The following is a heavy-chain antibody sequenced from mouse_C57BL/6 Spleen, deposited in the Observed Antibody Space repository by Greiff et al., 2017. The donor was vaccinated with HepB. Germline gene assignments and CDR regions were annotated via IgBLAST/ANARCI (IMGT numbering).Heavy chain of an antibody. J-gene: IGHJ4*01. CDR2: IDPSDSYT. V-gene: IGHV1-59*01. D-gene: IGHD1-1*01. Sequence: QVQLQQPGAELVRPGTSVKLSCKASGYTFTSYWMHWVKQRPGQGLEWIGVIDPSDSYTNYNQKFKGKATLTVDTSSSTAYMQLSSLTSEDSAVYYCASPILTTVVARGFYYAMDYWGQGTSVTVSS. CDR3: ASPILTTVVARGFYYAMDY. CDR1: GYTFTSYW.